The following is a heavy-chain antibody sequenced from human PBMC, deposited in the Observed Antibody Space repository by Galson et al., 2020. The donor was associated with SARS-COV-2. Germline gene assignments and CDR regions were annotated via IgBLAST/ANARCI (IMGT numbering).Heavy chain of an antibody. CDR3: AREHYVSYGMDF. CDR1: GFTFSSYW. CDR2: INSDGSST. J-gene: IGHJ6*02. Sequence: GGSLRLSCAASGFTFSSYWMHWVRQAPGKGLVWVSRINSDGSSTSYADSVKGRFTISRDNAKNTLYLQMNSLRAEDTAVYYCAREHYVSYGMDFWGQGTTVTVSS. D-gene: IGHD3-10*02. V-gene: IGHV3-74*01.